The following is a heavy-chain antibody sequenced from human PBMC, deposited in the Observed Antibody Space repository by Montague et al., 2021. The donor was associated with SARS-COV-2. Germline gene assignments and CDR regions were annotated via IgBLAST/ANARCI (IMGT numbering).Heavy chain of an antibody. Sequence: SVKVSCKASGYALSNYGVSWMRQGPGQRPEWMGWISAHTGTTAYAQRLQGRITLTADRSTNTAYMELRGLTSDDTALYYCARVQTGNFGFWGQGTLVTVSS. D-gene: IGHD1-1*01. CDR1: GYALSNYG. V-gene: IGHV1-18*01. J-gene: IGHJ4*02. CDR3: ARVQTGNFGF. CDR2: ISAHTGTT.